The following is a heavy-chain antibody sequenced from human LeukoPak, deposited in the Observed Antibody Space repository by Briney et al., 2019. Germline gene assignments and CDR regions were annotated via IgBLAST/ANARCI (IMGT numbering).Heavy chain of an antibody. D-gene: IGHD6-13*01. CDR2: ISAYNGNT. CDR3: ARDLGERGGSSWYLSRESDDAFDI. CDR1: GYTFTSYG. J-gene: IGHJ3*02. Sequence: ASVKVSCKASGYTFTSYGISWVRQAPGQGLEWMGWISAYNGNTNYAQKLQGRVTMTTDTSTSTAYMELRSLRSDDTAVYYCARDLGERGGSSWYLSRESDDAFDIWGQGTMVTVSS. V-gene: IGHV1-18*01.